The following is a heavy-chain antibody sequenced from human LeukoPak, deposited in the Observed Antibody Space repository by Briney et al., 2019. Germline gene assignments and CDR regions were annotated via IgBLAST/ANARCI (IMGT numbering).Heavy chain of an antibody. Sequence: ASVKVSCKASGGTFSSYAISWVRQAPGQGLEWMGWINPNSGGTNYAQKFQGRVTMTRDTSISTAYMELSRLRSDDTAVYYCARAGSGPDGGRTVPYYYKDVWGKGTTVTISS. CDR3: ARAGSGPDGGRTVPYYYKDV. CDR2: INPNSGGT. D-gene: IGHD6-19*01. V-gene: IGHV1-2*02. CDR1: GGTFSSYA. J-gene: IGHJ6*03.